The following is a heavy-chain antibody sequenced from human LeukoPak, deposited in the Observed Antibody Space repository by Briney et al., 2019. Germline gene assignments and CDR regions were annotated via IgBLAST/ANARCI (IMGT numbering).Heavy chain of an antibody. CDR2: ISGSGGST. CDR1: GFTFSSYA. J-gene: IGHJ4*02. V-gene: IGHV3-23*01. D-gene: IGHD3-22*01. CDR3: AKALGGYYYDSSAQYYFDY. Sequence: PGGSLRLSCAASGFTFSSYAMSWVRQAPGNGLEWVSAISGSGGSTYYADSVKGRFTISRDNSKNTLYLQMNSLRAEDTAVYYCAKALGGYYYDSSAQYYFDYWGQGTLSPSPQ.